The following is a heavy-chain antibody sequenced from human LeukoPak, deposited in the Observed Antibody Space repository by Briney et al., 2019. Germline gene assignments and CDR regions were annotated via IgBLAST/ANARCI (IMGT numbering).Heavy chain of an antibody. V-gene: IGHV3-20*04. CDR3: ANDRSIIGHDL. CDR1: GFKFDDHG. D-gene: IGHD3-3*02. CDR2: LNWDGGRT. J-gene: IGHJ3*01. Sequence: GGSLRLSCAASGFKFDDHGISWVRHVPGKGLEWVSGLNWDGGRTGYADSVKGRFTISRDNAKNSLYLQMNSLRAEDTAFYYCANDRSIIGHDLWGQGTMVIVSS.